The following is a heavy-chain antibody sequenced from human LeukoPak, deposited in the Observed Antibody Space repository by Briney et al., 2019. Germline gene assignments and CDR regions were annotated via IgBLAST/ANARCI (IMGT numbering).Heavy chain of an antibody. CDR2: INPNSGGT. D-gene: IGHD2-15*01. CDR3: ARDLKYCSGGSCYPGAYNWFDP. V-gene: IGHV1-2*06. J-gene: IGHJ5*02. Sequence: ASVKVSCKASGYTFTGYYMHWVRQAPGQGLEWMGRINPNSGGTNYAQKFQSRVTMTRDTSISTAYMELSRLRSDDTAVYYCARDLKYCSGGSCYPGAYNWFDPWGQGTLVTVSS. CDR1: GYTFTGYY.